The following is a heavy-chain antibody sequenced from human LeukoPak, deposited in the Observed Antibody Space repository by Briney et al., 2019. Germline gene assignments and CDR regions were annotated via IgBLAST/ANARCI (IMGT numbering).Heavy chain of an antibody. J-gene: IGHJ4*02. Sequence: SETLSLTCSVSGGSISSYYWTWIRQPAGKGLEWIGRIYTSGSTNYNPSLKGRVTMSVDTSKNQFSLKLSSVTAADTAVYYCARGFGSGGYYDYWGQGTLVTVFS. CDR2: IYTSGST. CDR1: GGSISSYY. V-gene: IGHV4-4*07. D-gene: IGHD3-22*01. CDR3: ARGFGSGGYYDY.